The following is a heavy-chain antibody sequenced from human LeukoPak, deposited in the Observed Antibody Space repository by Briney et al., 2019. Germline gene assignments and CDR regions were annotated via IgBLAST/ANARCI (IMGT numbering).Heavy chain of an antibody. Sequence: PGGSLRLSCAASGFTFSSYAMSWVRQAPGKGLEWVSAISGSGGGTYYADSVKGRFTISRDNSKNTLYLQMNSLRAEDTAVYYCAKDPSYYDSSGYRWGQGTLVTVSS. CDR1: GFTFSSYA. CDR2: ISGSGGGT. J-gene: IGHJ4*02. D-gene: IGHD3-22*01. V-gene: IGHV3-23*01. CDR3: AKDPSYYDSSGYR.